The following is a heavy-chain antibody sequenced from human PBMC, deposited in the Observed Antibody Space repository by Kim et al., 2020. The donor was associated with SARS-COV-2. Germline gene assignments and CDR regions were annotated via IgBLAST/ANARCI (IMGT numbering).Heavy chain of an antibody. D-gene: IGHD3-3*01. CDR3: ARDRITIFGVVISGYGMDV. CDR2: ISSSGSTI. J-gene: IGHJ6*02. Sequence: GGSLRLSCAASGFTFSDYYMSWIRQAPGKGLEWVSYISSSGSTIYYADSVKGQFTISRDNAKNSLYLQMNSLRAEDTAVYYCARDRITIFGVVISGYGMDVWGQGTTVTVSS. CDR1: GFTFSDYY. V-gene: IGHV3-11*01.